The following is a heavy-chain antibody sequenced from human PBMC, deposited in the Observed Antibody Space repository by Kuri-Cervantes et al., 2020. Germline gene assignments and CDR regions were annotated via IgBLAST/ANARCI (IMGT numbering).Heavy chain of an antibody. V-gene: IGHV1-18*01. CDR3: ARGRDLESNEFLEWLSSYYYMDV. J-gene: IGHJ6*03. CDR2: INSYNGNT. D-gene: IGHD3-3*01. Sequence: ASVKVSCKASGYTFTSSGITWVRQAPGQGLEWMAWINSYNGNTNYAQKVQGRVTMTTDTSTNTAYMELSSLRSEDTAVYYCARGRDLESNEFLEWLSSYYYMDVWGKGTTVTVSS. CDR1: GYTFTSSG.